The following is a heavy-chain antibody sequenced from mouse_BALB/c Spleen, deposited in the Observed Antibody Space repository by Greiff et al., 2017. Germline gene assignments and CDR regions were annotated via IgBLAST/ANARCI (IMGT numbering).Heavy chain of an antibody. J-gene: IGHJ2*01. D-gene: IGHD3-3*01. CDR1: GFSLTSYG. CDR2: IWAGGST. Sequence: QVHVKQSGPGLVAPSQSLSITCTVSGFSLTSYGVHWVRQPPGKGLEWLGVIWAGGSTNYNSALMSRLSISKDNSKSQVFLKMNSLQTDDTAMYYCAREGDVGGFDYWGQGTTLTVSS. CDR3: AREGDVGGFDY. V-gene: IGHV2-9*02.